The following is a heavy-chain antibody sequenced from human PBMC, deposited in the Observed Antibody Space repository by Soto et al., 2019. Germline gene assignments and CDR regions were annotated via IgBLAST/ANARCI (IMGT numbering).Heavy chain of an antibody. CDR3: ARGGFQYGDYGAQSVAGSYYYYYMDV. D-gene: IGHD6-19*01. CDR1: GYTFTGYY. V-gene: IGHV1-2*04. CDR2: INPNSGGT. Sequence: ASVKVSCKASGYTFTGYYMHWVRQAPGQGLEWMGWINPNSGGTNYAQKFQGWVTMTRDTSISTAYMELSRLRSDDTAVYYCARGGFQYGDYGAQSVAGSYYYYYMDVWGKGTTVTVSS. J-gene: IGHJ6*03.